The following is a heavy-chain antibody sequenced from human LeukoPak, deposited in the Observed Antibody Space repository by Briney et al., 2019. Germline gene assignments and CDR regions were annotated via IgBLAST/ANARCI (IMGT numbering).Heavy chain of an antibody. CDR2: ISGSGGSA. CDR3: ASPKWVCTSAKCILSLYYFDY. J-gene: IGHJ4*02. CDR1: GFTFGNYA. V-gene: IGHV3-23*01. D-gene: IGHD2-2*01. Sequence: GGSLRLSCAASGFTFGNYAMSWVRQAPGKGPEWVAAISGSGGSAYYADSVKGRFTISRDNSKNTLYLQMNSLRAEDTAVYYCASPKWVCTSAKCILSLYYFDYWGQGTLVTVSS.